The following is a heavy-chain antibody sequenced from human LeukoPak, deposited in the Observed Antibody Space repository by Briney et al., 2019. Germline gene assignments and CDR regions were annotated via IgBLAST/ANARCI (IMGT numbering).Heavy chain of an antibody. Sequence: SETLSLTCTVSGGSISSYYWSWLRQPPGKGLEWIGYIYYSGSTNYNPPLKSRVTISVDTSKNQFSLKLSSVTAADTAVYYCAREKYYYDSSGSPNWFDPWGQGTLVTVSS. J-gene: IGHJ5*02. V-gene: IGHV4-59*01. CDR2: IYYSGST. D-gene: IGHD3-22*01. CDR1: GGSISSYY. CDR3: AREKYYYDSSGSPNWFDP.